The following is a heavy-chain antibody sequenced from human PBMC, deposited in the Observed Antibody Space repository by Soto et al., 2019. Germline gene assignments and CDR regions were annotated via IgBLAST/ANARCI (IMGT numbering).Heavy chain of an antibody. CDR2: IIPIFGTP. CDR1: GYTLTELS. V-gene: IGHV1-69*06. D-gene: IGHD1-26*01. Sequence: SVKVSCKVSGYTLTELSMHWVRQAPGQGLEWMGGIIPIFGTPNYAQKFQGRVTIAADKSTSTAYMEVRNLRSEDTAVYYCARGWETVGTTTPFAYWGQGTLVTVSS. CDR3: ARGWETVGTTTPFAY. J-gene: IGHJ4*02.